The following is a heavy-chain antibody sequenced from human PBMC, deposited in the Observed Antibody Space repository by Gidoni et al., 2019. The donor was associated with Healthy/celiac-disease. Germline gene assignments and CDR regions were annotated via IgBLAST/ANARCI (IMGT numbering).Heavy chain of an antibody. D-gene: IGHD3-22*01. Sequence: QVQLQQWGAGLLKPSETLSLTCAVYGGSFSGYYWSWIRQPPGKGLEWIGEINHSGSTNYNPSLKSRVTISVDTSKNQFSLKLSSVTAADTAVYYCATGSSGYHASFDYWGQGTLVTVSS. CDR1: GGSFSGYY. J-gene: IGHJ4*02. V-gene: IGHV4-34*01. CDR3: ATGSSGYHASFDY. CDR2: INHSGST.